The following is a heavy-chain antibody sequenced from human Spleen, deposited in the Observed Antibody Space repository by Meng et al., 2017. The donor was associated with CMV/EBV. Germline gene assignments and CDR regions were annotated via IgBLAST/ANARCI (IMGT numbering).Heavy chain of an antibody. CDR3: ARGPNWFDP. V-gene: IGHV3-20*01. CDR2: INWNGGST. J-gene: IGHJ5*02. Sequence: EGQLLGSGGGLVQPGGSLRLPCAASGFTFSSYAMSWVRQAPGKGLEWVSGINWNGGSTGYADSVKGRFTISRDNAKNSLYLQMNSLRAEDTALYHCARGPNWFDPWGQGTLVTVSS. CDR1: GFTFSSYA.